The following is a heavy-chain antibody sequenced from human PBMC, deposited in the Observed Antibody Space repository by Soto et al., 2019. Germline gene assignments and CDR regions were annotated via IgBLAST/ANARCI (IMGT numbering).Heavy chain of an antibody. V-gene: IGHV6-1*01. CDR3: AETTSLQGYYMDV. CDR2: TYYRSRWYN. D-gene: IGHD1-7*01. J-gene: IGHJ6*03. CDR1: GDSVSSNSAA. Sequence: SQTLSLTCAISGDSVSSNSAAWNWIRQSPSGGLEWLGRTYYRSRWYNDYAVSVRSRITINPDTSKNQFSLHLNSVTPEDTAVYYCAETTSLQGYYMDVWGKGTTVTVSS.